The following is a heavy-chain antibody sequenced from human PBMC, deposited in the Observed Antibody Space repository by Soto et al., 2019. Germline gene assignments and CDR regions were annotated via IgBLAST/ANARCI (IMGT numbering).Heavy chain of an antibody. J-gene: IGHJ4*02. Sequence: SETLSLTCTVSGGSISSYYWSWIRQPPGKGLEWIGYIYYSGSTNYNPSLKSRVTISVDTSKNQFSLKLSYVTAADTAVYYCARRHGPRFDYWGQGTLVTVSS. CDR1: GGSISSYY. V-gene: IGHV4-59*08. CDR2: IYYSGST. CDR3: ARRHGPRFDY.